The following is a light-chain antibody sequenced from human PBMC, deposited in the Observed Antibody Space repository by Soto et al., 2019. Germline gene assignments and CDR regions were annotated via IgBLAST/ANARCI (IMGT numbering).Light chain of an antibody. Sequence: QSVLTQPPSASGSPGQSVTISCTGTSSDIGVYNYVSWYQQHPGKAPKLMIYEVSKRPSGVPDRFSGSKPGNTASLTVSGLQAEDEADYYCSSYAGSNNLYVFGTGTKVTVL. CDR3: SSYAGSNNLYV. CDR1: SSDIGVYNY. J-gene: IGLJ1*01. V-gene: IGLV2-8*01. CDR2: EVS.